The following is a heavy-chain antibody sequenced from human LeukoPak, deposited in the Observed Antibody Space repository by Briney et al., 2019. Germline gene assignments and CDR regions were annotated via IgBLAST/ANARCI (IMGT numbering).Heavy chain of an antibody. Sequence: GGSLRLSCSASGFTFSSFAMHWVRQAPGKGLEYVAAISRNGSNTYYADSVKGRFTISRDNSKSTLYLQMSSLRAEDTAVYLCVKDLRSDFMGVLSRYLSYWGQGTLVTVSS. CDR3: VKDLRSDFMGVLSRYLSY. J-gene: IGHJ4*02. V-gene: IGHV3-64D*09. CDR1: GFTFSSFA. D-gene: IGHD2/OR15-2a*01. CDR2: ISRNGSNT.